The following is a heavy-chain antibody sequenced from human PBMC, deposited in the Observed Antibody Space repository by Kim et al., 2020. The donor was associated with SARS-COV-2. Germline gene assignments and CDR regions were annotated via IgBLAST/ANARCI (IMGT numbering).Heavy chain of an antibody. J-gene: IGHJ6*02. V-gene: IGHV4-34*01. Sequence: SETLSLICAVYGGSFNDYYWSWMRQPPGKGREWIGEINHSGSTNYNPSLRSRVIISVDTSKNQFSLKLSSVTAADTAVYYCAGGQDVDSGRYGGMDVWGQGTTVTVSS. CDR1: GGSFNDYY. D-gene: IGHD3-10*01. CDR3: AGGQDVDSGRYGGMDV. CDR2: INHSGST.